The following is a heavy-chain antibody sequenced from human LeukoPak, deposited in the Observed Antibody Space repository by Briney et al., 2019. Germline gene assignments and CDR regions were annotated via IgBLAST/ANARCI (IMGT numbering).Heavy chain of an antibody. CDR2: ISAYNGNA. D-gene: IGHD3-22*01. CDR1: SYTFTSYG. CDR3: ARVANGRTYYDSSGYYSHDAFDI. J-gene: IGHJ3*02. V-gene: IGHV1-18*01. Sequence: ASVKVSCKASSYTFTSYGISWVRQAPGQGLEWMGWISAYNGNANYAQKLQGRVTMTTDTSTSTAYMELRSLRSDDTAVYYCARVANGRTYYDSSGYYSHDAFDIWGQGTMVTVSS.